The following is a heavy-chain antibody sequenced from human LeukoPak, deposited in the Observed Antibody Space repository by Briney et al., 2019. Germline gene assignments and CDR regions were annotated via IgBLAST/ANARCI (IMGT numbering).Heavy chain of an antibody. J-gene: IGHJ4*02. Sequence: ASVKVSCKASGYTFTSYGISWVRQAPGQGLESMGWISAYNGNTNYAQKLQGRVTMTTNTSTSTAYMELRSLRSDDTAVYYCASSFGGFTFDYWGQGTLVTVSS. CDR1: GYTFTSYG. CDR3: ASSFGGFTFDY. D-gene: IGHD2-15*01. CDR2: ISAYNGNT. V-gene: IGHV1-18*01.